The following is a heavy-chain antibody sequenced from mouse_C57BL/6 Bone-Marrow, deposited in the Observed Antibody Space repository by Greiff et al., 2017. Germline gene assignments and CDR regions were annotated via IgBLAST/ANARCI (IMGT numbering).Heavy chain of an antibody. D-gene: IGHD1-1*01. CDR1: GFTFSSYA. CDR3: ARGLYGSPGFAD. Sequence: EVTLVESGGGLVKPGGSLKLSCAASGFTFSSYAMSWVRQTPEKRLEWVATISDGGSYTYYPDNVKGRFTISRDNAKNNLYLQMSHLKSEDTAMYYCARGLYGSPGFADWGQGTLVTVSA. CDR2: ISDGGSYT. J-gene: IGHJ3*01. V-gene: IGHV5-4*03.